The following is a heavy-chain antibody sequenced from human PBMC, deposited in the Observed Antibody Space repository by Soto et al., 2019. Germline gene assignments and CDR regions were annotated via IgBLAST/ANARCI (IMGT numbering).Heavy chain of an antibody. CDR3: TNPQVYYGMDV. Sequence: EVQLVESGGGLVQPGGSLKLSCAASGFTFSGSAVHWVRQASGKGLEWGGRIRSKANNYATAYAASGQGRFTIFRDDLKNTAYLQMNSLKTEDTAVYYCTNPQVYYGMDVWGQGTTVTVSS. CDR1: GFTFSGSA. CDR2: IRSKANNYAT. V-gene: IGHV3-73*02. J-gene: IGHJ6*02.